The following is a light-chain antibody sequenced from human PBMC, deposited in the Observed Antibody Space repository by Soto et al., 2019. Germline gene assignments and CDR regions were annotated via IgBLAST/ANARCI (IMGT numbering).Light chain of an antibody. V-gene: IGKV1-5*03. CDR3: QQYYTYPLT. Sequence: DIQMTQSPSTLSASVGDRVTITCRASQSVITWLAWYQQKPGKAPKLLIYKASNLAAGVPARFSGSGSGTEFTITISSLQPDDFATYYCQQYYTYPLTFDGGTTVEIK. J-gene: IGKJ4*02. CDR2: KAS. CDR1: QSVITW.